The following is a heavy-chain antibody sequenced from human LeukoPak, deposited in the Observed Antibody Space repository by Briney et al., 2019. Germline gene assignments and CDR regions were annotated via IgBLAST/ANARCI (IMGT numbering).Heavy chain of an antibody. CDR1: GGSISSSSYY. CDR3: AREGGRAGTWDY. J-gene: IGHJ4*02. Sequence: SETLSLTCTVSGGSISSSSYYWGWIRQPPGKGLEWIGSIYYSGSTYYNPSLKSRVTISVDTSKNQFSLKLSSVTAADTAVYYCAREGGRAGTWDYWGQGTLVTVSS. D-gene: IGHD6-19*01. V-gene: IGHV4-39*07. CDR2: IYYSGST.